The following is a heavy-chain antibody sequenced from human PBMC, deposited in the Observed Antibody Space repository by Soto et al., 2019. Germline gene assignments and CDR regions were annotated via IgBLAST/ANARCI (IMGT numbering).Heavy chain of an antibody. Sequence: SETLSLTCAVYGGSFSGYYWGWIRQPPGKGLEWIGEINHSGSTNYNPSLKSRVTISVDTSKNQFSLKLSSVTAADTAVYYCAIASTGYDAFDIWGQGTMVTVSS. CDR1: GGSFSGYY. CDR2: INHSGST. CDR3: AIASTGYDAFDI. D-gene: IGHD6-13*01. V-gene: IGHV4-34*01. J-gene: IGHJ3*02.